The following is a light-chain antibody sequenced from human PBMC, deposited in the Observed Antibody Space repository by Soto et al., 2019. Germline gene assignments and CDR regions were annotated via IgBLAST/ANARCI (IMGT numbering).Light chain of an antibody. V-gene: IGLV2-14*03. CDR2: YVD. Sequence: QSALTQPASVSGSPGQSITISCTGTSRDVGAYDYVSWYLQYPDKAPPLLIYYVDHRPSGVSSRFSGSKSGNTASLTISGLQAEDEGDYYCCSYADGSIYFFGTGTKVTVL. CDR3: CSYADGSIYF. CDR1: SRDVGAYDY. J-gene: IGLJ1*01.